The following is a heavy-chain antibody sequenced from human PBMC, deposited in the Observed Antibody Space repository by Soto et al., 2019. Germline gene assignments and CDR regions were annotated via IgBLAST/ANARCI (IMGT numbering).Heavy chain of an antibody. Sequence: PGGSLRLSCAASGFTFSSYAMSWVRQAPGKGLEWVAVIWYDGSNKYYADSVKGRFTISRDNSKNTLYLQMNSLRAEDTAVYYCARDGYCSGGSCYSVPVFDYRGQGTLVTVSS. J-gene: IGHJ4*02. V-gene: IGHV3-33*08. CDR1: GFTFSSYA. D-gene: IGHD2-15*01. CDR3: ARDGYCSGGSCYSVPVFDY. CDR2: IWYDGSNK.